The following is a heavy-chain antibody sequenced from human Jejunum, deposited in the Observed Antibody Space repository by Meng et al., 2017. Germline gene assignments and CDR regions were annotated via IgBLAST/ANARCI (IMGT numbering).Heavy chain of an antibody. CDR1: GIIFSYYA. CDR2: ISGSGAST. CDR3: AKVQASCSGDCYAHVNGFDI. J-gene: IGHJ3*02. V-gene: IGHV3-23*01. D-gene: IGHD2-21*02. Sequence: GESLKISCAASGIIFSYYAMTWVRLAPGRGLEWVSGISGSGASTYGTDFVKGRFTISRANSKNTLELQMNRLRDEDTAVYYFAKVQASCSGDCYAHVNGFDIWGQGTMVTVSS.